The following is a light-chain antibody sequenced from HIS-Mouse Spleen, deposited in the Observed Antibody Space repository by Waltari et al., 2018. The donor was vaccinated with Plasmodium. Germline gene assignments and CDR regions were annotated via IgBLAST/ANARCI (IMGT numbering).Light chain of an antibody. CDR2: DAS. J-gene: IGKJ5*01. Sequence: AIQLTQSPSSLSASVGDRVTITCRASQGISSALAWYQQKPGKAPKLLIYDASSLESGVPSRFSGRGSGTDFTLTISSLQPEDFATYYCQQFNNYPSITFGQGTRLEIK. CDR3: QQFNNYPSIT. CDR1: QGISSA. V-gene: IGKV1D-13*01.